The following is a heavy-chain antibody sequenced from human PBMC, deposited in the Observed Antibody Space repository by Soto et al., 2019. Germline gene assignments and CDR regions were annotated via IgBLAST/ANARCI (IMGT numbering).Heavy chain of an antibody. D-gene: IGHD6-13*01. CDR3: ARAAAAGHTGTEYFQH. V-gene: IGHV4-31*03. Sequence: SETLSLTCTVSGGSISSGGYYWSWIRQHPGKGLEWIGYIYYSGSTYYNPSLKSRVTISVDTSKNQFSLKLSSVTAADTAVYYCARAAAAGHTGTEYFQHWGQGTLVTVSS. CDR2: IYYSGST. CDR1: GGSISSGGYY. J-gene: IGHJ1*01.